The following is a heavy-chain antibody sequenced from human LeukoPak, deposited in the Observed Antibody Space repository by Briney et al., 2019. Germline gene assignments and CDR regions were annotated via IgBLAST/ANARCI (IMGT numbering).Heavy chain of an antibody. CDR3: AIDLDMVRGVIGY. V-gene: IGHV3-33*01. Sequence: GGSLRLSCAASGFTFSSYGMHWVRQAPGKGLEWVAVIWYDGSNKYYADSVKGRFTISRDNSKNTLYLQMNSLRAEDTAVYYCAIDLDMVRGVIGYWGQGTLVTVSS. J-gene: IGHJ4*02. CDR1: GFTFSSYG. CDR2: IWYDGSNK. D-gene: IGHD3-10*01.